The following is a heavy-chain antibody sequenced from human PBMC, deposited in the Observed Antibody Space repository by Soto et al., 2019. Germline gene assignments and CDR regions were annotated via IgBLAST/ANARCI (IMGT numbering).Heavy chain of an antibody. CDR2: ISSDGSAT. V-gene: IGHV3-74*01. D-gene: IGHD5-18*01. CDR3: ATLNSFGSDY. CDR1: GFTFSSYW. J-gene: IGHJ4*02. Sequence: PGGSLRLSCAASGFTFSSYWMHWVRQTAGKGLVWVSQISSDGSATRYADSVKGRFTISRDNAKNTVYLQMNSLRAEDTAVYYCATLNSFGSDYWGKGTLVTVSS.